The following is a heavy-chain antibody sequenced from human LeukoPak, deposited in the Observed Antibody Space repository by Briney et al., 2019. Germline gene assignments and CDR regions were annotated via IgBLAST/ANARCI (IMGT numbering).Heavy chain of an antibody. D-gene: IGHD2-21*01. V-gene: IGHV4-4*07. Sequence: SETLSLTCTVSGGSISSYYWSWIRQPPGKGLEWIGRIYTSGSTNYNPSLKSRVTMSVDTSKNQFSLKLSSVTAADTAVYYCARGGGGARREDFDYWGQGTLVTVSS. CDR1: GGSISSYY. CDR2: IYTSGST. CDR3: ARGGGGARREDFDY. J-gene: IGHJ4*02.